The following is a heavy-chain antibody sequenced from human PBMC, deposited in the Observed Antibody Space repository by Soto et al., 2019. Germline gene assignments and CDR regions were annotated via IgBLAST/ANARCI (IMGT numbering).Heavy chain of an antibody. V-gene: IGHV3-73*02. D-gene: IGHD5-12*01. CDR1: GFTFSGSA. J-gene: IGHJ6*02. CDR3: TRRALGYSGCEPYYYYGMDV. Sequence: EVQLVESGGGLVQPGGSLKLSCAASGFTFSGSAMHWVRQASGKGLEWVGRIRSKANSYATAYAASVKGRFTITRDDSKNTACLQMDSLKTEDTAVYYCTRRALGYSGCEPYYYYGMDVWGQGTTVTVSS. CDR2: IRSKANSYAT.